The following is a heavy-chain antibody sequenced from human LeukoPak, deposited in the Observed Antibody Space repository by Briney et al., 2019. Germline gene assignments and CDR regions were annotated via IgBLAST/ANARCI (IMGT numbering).Heavy chain of an antibody. CDR2: IYYSGST. J-gene: IGHJ5*02. D-gene: IGHD6-13*01. CDR1: GGSISSYY. V-gene: IGHV4-59*08. Sequence: SETLSLTCTVSGGSISSYYWSWIRQPPGKGLEWIGYIYYSGSTNYNPSLKSRVTISVDTSKNQFSLKLSSVTAADTAVYYCASVPSSWYGNWFDPWGQGTLVTVSS. CDR3: ASVPSSWYGNWFDP.